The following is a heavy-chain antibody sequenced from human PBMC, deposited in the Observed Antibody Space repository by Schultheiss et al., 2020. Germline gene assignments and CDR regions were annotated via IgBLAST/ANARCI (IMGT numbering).Heavy chain of an antibody. CDR3: ARDTGWDGMDV. V-gene: IGHV4-59*01. J-gene: IGHJ6*02. CDR2: IYYSGST. Sequence: SQTLSLTCTVSGGSISSYYWSWIRQPPGKGLEWIGYIYYSGSTNYNPSLKSRVTISVDTSKNQFSLKLSSVTAADTAVYYCARDTGWDGMDVWGQWTTVTVSS. CDR1: GGSISSYY. D-gene: IGHD3-16*01.